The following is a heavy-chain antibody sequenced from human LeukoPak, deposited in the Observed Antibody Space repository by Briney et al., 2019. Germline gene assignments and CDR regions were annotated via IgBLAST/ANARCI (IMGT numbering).Heavy chain of an antibody. CDR2: INANSGGT. J-gene: IGHJ4*02. V-gene: IGHV1-2*02. CDR1: GYTFTSYG. Sequence: ASLMVSCRASGYTFTSYGISWVRQAPGQGLEWMGWINANSGGTNYAQKFQGRVTMTRDTSISTAYMELSRLRSDDTAVYYCARSSRYDIWTGYPYWGQGTLVTVSP. CDR3: ARSSRYDIWTGYPY. D-gene: IGHD3-9*01.